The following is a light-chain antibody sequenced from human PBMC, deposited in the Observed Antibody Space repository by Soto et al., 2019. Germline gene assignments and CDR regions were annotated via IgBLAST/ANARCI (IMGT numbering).Light chain of an antibody. CDR3: QSYDSSLSGWV. Sequence: QSVLTQPPSVSGAPGQRVTISCTGSSPNIGAGYVVHWYQQLPGTAPKLLIYGNSNRPSGVPDRFSGSKSGTSASLAITGLQAEDEADYYCQSYDSSLSGWVFGGGTKVTVL. V-gene: IGLV1-40*01. CDR2: GNS. CDR1: SPNIGAGYV. J-gene: IGLJ3*02.